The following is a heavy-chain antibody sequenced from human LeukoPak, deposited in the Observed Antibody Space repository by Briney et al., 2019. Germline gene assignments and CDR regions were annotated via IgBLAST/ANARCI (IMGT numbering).Heavy chain of an antibody. CDR2: INHSGST. CDR1: GGSFSGYY. V-gene: IGHV4-34*01. CDR3: ARGIRLDY. Sequence: KPSETLSLTCAVYGGSFSGYYWSWIRQPPGKGLEWIGEINHSGSTNYDPSLKSRVTISVDTSKNQFSLKLSSVTAADPAVYYCARGIRLDYWGQGTLVTVSS. D-gene: IGHD3-10*01. J-gene: IGHJ4*02.